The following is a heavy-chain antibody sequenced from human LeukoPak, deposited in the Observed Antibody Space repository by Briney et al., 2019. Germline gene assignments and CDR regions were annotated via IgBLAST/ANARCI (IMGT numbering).Heavy chain of an antibody. CDR2: IYYSGST. V-gene: IGHV4-30-4*01. J-gene: IGHJ4*02. D-gene: IGHD5-18*01. CDR1: GGSISSADYS. CDR3: ARAKSQRGYTYGPHTYFDY. Sequence: SQTLALTCTVSGGSISSADYSWSWIRQPPGKGLEWIGYIYYSGSTYYNPSLKSRVTISVDTSKNQFSLRLSSVTAADTAVYYCARAKSQRGYTYGPHTYFDYWGQGTLVTVSS.